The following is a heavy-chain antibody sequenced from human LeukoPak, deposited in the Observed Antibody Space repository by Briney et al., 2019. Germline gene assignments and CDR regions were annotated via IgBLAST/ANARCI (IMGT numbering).Heavy chain of an antibody. D-gene: IGHD2-15*01. J-gene: IGHJ4*02. CDR3: ANHILGYCSGGSCANFDH. V-gene: IGHV3-23*01. CDR1: GFTFSSYA. Sequence: PGGSLRLSYAASGFTFSSYAMSWVRQAPGKGLEWVSAISGSGGSTYYADSAKGRFTISRDNSKNTLYLQMNSLRAEDTAVYYCANHILGYCSGGSCANFDHWGQGTLVTVSS. CDR2: ISGSGGST.